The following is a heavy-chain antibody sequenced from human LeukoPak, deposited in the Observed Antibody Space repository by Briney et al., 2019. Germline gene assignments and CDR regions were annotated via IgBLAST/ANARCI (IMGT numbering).Heavy chain of an antibody. J-gene: IGHJ4*02. Sequence: SESLSLTCTGSGGSITSYYWRWIRQPPGKGLEWNGYIYNSGSTNYNPSLKSRVTISVDTSKNQFSLKLSSVTAADTAVYYCARLYSSSLGRVFDYWGQGTLVTVSS. CDR2: IYNSGST. CDR3: ARLYSSSLGRVFDY. D-gene: IGHD4-11*01. V-gene: IGHV4-59*01. CDR1: GGSITSYY.